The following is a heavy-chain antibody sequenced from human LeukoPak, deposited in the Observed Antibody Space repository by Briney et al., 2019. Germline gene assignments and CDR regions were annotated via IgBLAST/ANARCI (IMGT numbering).Heavy chain of an antibody. V-gene: IGHV1-46*01. CDR2: IISSSCRT. D-gene: IGHD3-10*01. Sequence: ASLKVSFKASGYTFTSYFMHWVRQAPGQGLEWMGMIISSSCRTSYGQKFQGRVTMPRDTSTSTVYMELSSLRSEDTAVYYCARAAPGESLDYWGQRTLVTVSS. CDR3: ARAAPGESLDY. CDR1: GYTFTSYF. J-gene: IGHJ4*02.